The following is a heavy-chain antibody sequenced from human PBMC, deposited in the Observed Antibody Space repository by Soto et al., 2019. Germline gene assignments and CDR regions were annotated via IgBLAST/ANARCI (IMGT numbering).Heavy chain of an antibody. D-gene: IGHD2-15*01. V-gene: IGHV1-18*01. CDR3: ARDWGQLGYCSGGSCYDY. CDR2: ISAYNGNT. J-gene: IGHJ4*02. CDR1: GYTFTGYG. Sequence: QVQLVQSGAEVKEPGASVKVSCKATGYTFTGYGISWVRQAPGQGLERMGWISAYNGNTNYAQKLQGRVTMTTDTSTSTAYMDLRSLRSHDTAVYYCARDWGQLGYCSGGSCYDYWGQGTLVTVSS.